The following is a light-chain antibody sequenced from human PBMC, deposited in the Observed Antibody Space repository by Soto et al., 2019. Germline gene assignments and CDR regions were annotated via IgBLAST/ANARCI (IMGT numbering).Light chain of an antibody. V-gene: IGKV3-15*01. J-gene: IGKJ1*01. CDR2: DAS. CDR3: QQFNNWPRT. CDR1: QSGSSK. Sequence: DIPVTQAPATLSVSPXARATLSCAASQSGSSKLAGYQQKPGQAPRLLIYDASTRATGIPARVSGSGSGTEFTLTISSLQSEDFAVYYCQQFNNWPRTFGQGTKVDIK.